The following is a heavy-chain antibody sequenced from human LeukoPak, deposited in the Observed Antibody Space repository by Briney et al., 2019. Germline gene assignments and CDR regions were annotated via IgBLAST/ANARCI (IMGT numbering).Heavy chain of an antibody. CDR1: GFTFNDYS. Sequence: GGSLRLSCAASGFTFNDYSMHWVRQAPGKGLEWVSSISRSGSYISSADSLRGRFSISRDNAKNSLSLQMNSLRAEDTAVYYCARGTKPVAGTFGGRHYYHYMDVWGKGSTVTVSS. V-gene: IGHV3-21*01. J-gene: IGHJ6*03. D-gene: IGHD6-19*01. CDR3: ARGTKPVAGTFGGRHYYHYMDV. CDR2: ISRSGSYI.